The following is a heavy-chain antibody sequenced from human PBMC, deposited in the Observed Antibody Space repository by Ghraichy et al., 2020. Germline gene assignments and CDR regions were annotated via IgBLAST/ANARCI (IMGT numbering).Heavy chain of an antibody. J-gene: IGHJ6*02. V-gene: IGHV4-59*01. D-gene: IGHD1-26*01. CDR2: IYYSGST. Sequence: SETLSLTCTVSGGSISSYYWSWIRQPPGKGLEWIGYIYYSGSTNYNPSLKSRVTISVDTSMNQFSLKLSSVTAADTAVYYCARDHYSGSYYGLGMDVWGQGTTVTVSS. CDR3: ARDHYSGSYYGLGMDV. CDR1: GGSISSYY.